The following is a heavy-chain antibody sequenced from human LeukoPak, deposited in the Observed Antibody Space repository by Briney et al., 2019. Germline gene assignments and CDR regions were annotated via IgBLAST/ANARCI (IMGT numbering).Heavy chain of an antibody. J-gene: IGHJ6*02. V-gene: IGHV3-15*01. CDR1: GFTFSNAW. CDR3: TTDCSSTSYYYYYYGMDV. CDR2: IKSKTDGGTT. Sequence: PGGSLRLSCAASGFTFSNAWMSWARQAPGKGLEWVGRIKSKTDGGTTDYAAPVKGRFTISRDDSKNTLYLQMNSLKTEDTAVYYCTTDCSSTSYYYYYYGMDVWGQGTTVTVSS. D-gene: IGHD2-2*01.